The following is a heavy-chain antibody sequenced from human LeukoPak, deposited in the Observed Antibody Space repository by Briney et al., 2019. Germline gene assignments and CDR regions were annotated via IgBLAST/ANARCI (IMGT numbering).Heavy chain of an antibody. CDR1: GGSFSGYY. V-gene: IGHV4-34*01. CDR2: INHSGST. Sequence: PSEILSLTCAVYGGSFSGYYWSWIRQPPGKGLEWIGEINHSGSTNYNPSLKSRVTISVDTSKNQFSLKLSSVTAADTAVYYCARGQPYGDYGVIYYGMDVWGQGTTVTVSS. CDR3: ARGQPYGDYGVIYYGMDV. D-gene: IGHD4-17*01. J-gene: IGHJ6*02.